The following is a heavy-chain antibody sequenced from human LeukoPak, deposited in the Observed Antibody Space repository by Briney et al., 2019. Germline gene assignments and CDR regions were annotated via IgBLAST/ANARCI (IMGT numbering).Heavy chain of an antibody. CDR3: ALPYYDFWSGYSSMDV. D-gene: IGHD3-3*01. CDR1: GGTFSSYA. J-gene: IGHJ6*03. Sequence: SVKVSCKASGGTFSSYAISWVRQAPGRGLEWMGRIIPIFGTANYAQKFQGRVTITTDESTSTAYMELSSLRSEDTAVYYCALPYYDFWSGYSSMDVWGKGTTVTVSS. V-gene: IGHV1-69*05. CDR2: IIPIFGTA.